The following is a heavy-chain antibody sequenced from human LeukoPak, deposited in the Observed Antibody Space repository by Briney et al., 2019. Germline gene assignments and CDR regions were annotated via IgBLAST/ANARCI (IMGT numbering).Heavy chain of an antibody. CDR3: ANSGGATTKYYYMDV. V-gene: IGHV4-59*01. CDR2: IYYSGST. J-gene: IGHJ6*03. CDR1: GGSISSYY. D-gene: IGHD1-26*01. Sequence: SETLSLTCTVSGGSISSYYWSWIRQPPGKGLEWIGYIYYSGSTNYNPSLKSRVTISVDTSKNQFSLELSSVTAADTAVYYCANSGGATTKYYYMDVWGKGTTVTISS.